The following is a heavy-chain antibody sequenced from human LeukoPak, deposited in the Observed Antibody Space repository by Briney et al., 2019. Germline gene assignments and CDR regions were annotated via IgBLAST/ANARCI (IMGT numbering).Heavy chain of an antibody. Sequence: GASVKVSCKASGYTFTSYYMHWVRQAPGQGLEWMGVSNPSGVGTNYTQKFQGRVTMTRDTSTTTVYMELSSLRSEDTAVYYCASEESGGYFDYWGQGTLVTVSS. V-gene: IGHV1-46*01. CDR3: ASEESGGYFDY. J-gene: IGHJ4*02. D-gene: IGHD2-8*02. CDR2: SNPSGVGT. CDR1: GYTFTSYY.